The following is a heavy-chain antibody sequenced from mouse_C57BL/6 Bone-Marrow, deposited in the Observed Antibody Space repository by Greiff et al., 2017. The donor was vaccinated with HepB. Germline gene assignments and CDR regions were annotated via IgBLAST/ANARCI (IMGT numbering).Heavy chain of an antibody. V-gene: IGHV1-18*01. Sequence: EVQLQQSGPELVKPGASVKIPCKASGYTFTDYNMDWVKQSHGKSLEWIGDINPNNGGTIYNQKFKGKATLTVDKSSSTAYMERRSLTAEDTAVYYCARHYGSSLYAMDYWGQGTSVTVSS. CDR1: GYTFTDYN. D-gene: IGHD1-1*01. CDR2: INPNNGGT. CDR3: ARHYGSSLYAMDY. J-gene: IGHJ4*01.